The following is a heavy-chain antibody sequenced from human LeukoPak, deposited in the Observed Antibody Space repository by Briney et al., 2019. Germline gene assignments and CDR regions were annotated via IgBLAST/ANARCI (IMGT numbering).Heavy chain of an antibody. Sequence: PGGSLRLSCAASGFTFSSYSMNWVRQAPGKGLERVSYISSSSSTIYYADSVKGRFTISRDNAKNSLYLQMNSLRAEDTAVYYCASPYGGSYSDFDYWGQGTLVTVSS. CDR1: GFTFSSYS. CDR3: ASPYGGSYSDFDY. D-gene: IGHD1-26*01. V-gene: IGHV3-48*01. J-gene: IGHJ4*02. CDR2: ISSSSSTI.